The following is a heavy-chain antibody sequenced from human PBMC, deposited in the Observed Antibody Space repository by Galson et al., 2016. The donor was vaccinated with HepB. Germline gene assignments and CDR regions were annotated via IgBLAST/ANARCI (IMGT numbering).Heavy chain of an antibody. CDR1: GFSVSDNY. CDR2: IYSGSGGNT. Sequence: SLRLSCAASGFSVSDNYLSWVRQAPGKGLEWVSVIYSGSGGNTYYAGSVKGRFTISRGNSKNTLYLQMNSLGAEDTAIYYCARALGGYCSGGSCYSGRPHGMDVWGQGTTVTVSS. J-gene: IGHJ6*02. CDR3: ARALGGYCSGGSCYSGRPHGMDV. D-gene: IGHD2-15*01. V-gene: IGHV3-53*01.